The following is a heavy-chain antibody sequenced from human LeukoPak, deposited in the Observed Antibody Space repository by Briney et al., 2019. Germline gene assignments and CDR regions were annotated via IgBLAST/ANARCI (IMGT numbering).Heavy chain of an antibody. CDR1: GFTFSSYG. V-gene: IGHV3-30*02. Sequence: GGSLRLSCAASGFTFSSYGMHWVRQAPGKGLEWVAFIRYDGSNKYYADSVKGRFTISRDNAKNSLYLQMNSLRAEDTAVYYCARGPTHENPVWGQGTLVTVSS. CDR2: IRYDGSNK. CDR3: ARGPTHENPV. J-gene: IGHJ4*02.